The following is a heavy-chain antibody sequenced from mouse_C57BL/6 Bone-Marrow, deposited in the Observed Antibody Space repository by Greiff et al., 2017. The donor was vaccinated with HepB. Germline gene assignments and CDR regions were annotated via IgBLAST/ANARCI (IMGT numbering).Heavy chain of an antibody. D-gene: IGHD1-1*02. CDR2: IDPSDSYT. V-gene: IGHV1-69*01. J-gene: IGHJ2*01. CDR1: GYTFTSYW. CDR3: ARRGGNRAYDFDY. Sequence: VQLQQPGAELVMPGASVKLSCKASGYTFTSYWMHWVKQRPGQGLEWIGEIDPSDSYTNYHQKFKGKSTLTVDKSSSTAYMLLSSLTSEDSAVYYCARRGGNRAYDFDYWGQGTTLTVSS.